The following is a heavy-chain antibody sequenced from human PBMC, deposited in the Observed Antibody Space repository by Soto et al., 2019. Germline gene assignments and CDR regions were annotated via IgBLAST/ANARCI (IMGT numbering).Heavy chain of an antibody. CDR1: GFTFSSYW. V-gene: IGHV3-7*05. J-gene: IGHJ4*02. D-gene: IGHD6-19*01. CDR3: ARAIGEADNY. CDR2: MNQDGGEK. Sequence: GGSLRLSCAASGFTFSSYWMHWVRQAPGKGLEWVANMNQDGGEKYFVDSVKGRFTISRDNAKDSLYLQMNSLTAEDTAVYYCARAIGEADNYWGQGTLVTVSS.